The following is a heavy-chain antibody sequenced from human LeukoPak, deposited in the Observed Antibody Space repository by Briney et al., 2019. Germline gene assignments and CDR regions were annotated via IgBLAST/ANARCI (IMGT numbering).Heavy chain of an antibody. D-gene: IGHD6-6*01. Sequence: GGSLILSCAASGFTFSSYAMSWVRQAPGKGLDRVSAIRGSGGSTYYADSVKGRFTISRDNSKNTLYLQMNSLRAEDTAVYYCAKELQQLVNGFDYWGQGTLVTVSS. CDR2: IRGSGGST. J-gene: IGHJ4*02. V-gene: IGHV3-23*01. CDR1: GFTFSSYA. CDR3: AKELQQLVNGFDY.